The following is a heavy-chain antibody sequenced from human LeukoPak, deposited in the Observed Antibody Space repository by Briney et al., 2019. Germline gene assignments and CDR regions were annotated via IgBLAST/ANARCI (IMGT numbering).Heavy chain of an antibody. V-gene: IGHV3-21*01. CDR1: GFTFSSYS. J-gene: IGHJ4*02. CDR2: ISSSSYI. Sequence: GGSLRLSCAASGFTFSSYSMNWVRQAPGKGLEWVSSISSSSYIYYADSVKGRFTISRDNAKNSLYLQMNSLRAEDTAVYYCARGPPPGDLGYFDYWGQGTLVTVSS. CDR3: ARGPPPGDLGYFDY. D-gene: IGHD7-27*01.